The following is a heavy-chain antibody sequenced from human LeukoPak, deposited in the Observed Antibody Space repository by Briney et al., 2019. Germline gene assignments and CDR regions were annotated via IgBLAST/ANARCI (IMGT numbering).Heavy chain of an antibody. CDR1: GGSINSDY. D-gene: IGHD5-24*01. J-gene: IGHJ3*02. CDR2: IYHSGST. V-gene: IGHV4-59*01. CDR3: ARVGGMTTINNAAFDI. Sequence: PSETLSLTCSVSGGSINSDYWNWIRQPPGKGLEWIGYIYHSGSTNYNPSLKSRVTISIDKSKKQFSLKLISVTAADTAIYYCARVGGMTTINNAAFDIWGQGTMVTVSS.